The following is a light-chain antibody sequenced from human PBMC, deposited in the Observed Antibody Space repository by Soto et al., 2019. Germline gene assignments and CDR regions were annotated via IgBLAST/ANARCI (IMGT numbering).Light chain of an antibody. Sequence: DIQMTQSPSTLSASVGDRVTITCRASQSISKWLAWYQQKPGKAPKLLIYDVSSLQSGVPSRFSGSGSGTEFSLTISTLQTDDFATYYGQQYDYFSTVGKGNKLETK. CDR3: QQYDYFST. CDR1: QSISKW. J-gene: IGKJ2*01. CDR2: DVS. V-gene: IGKV1-5*01.